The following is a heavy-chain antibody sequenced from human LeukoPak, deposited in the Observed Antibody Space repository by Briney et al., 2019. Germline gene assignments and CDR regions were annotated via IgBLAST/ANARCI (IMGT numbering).Heavy chain of an antibody. CDR2: IYYSGST. D-gene: IGHD6-19*01. CDR3: ARRYSSGWSNWFDP. Sequence: SETLSLTCTVSGGSISSYYWSWIRQPPGKGLEWIGYIYYSGSTNYNPSLKSRVTISVDTSKNQFSLKLSSVTAADTAAYYCARRYSSGWSNWFDPWGQGTLVTVSS. J-gene: IGHJ5*02. CDR1: GGSISSYY. V-gene: IGHV4-59*08.